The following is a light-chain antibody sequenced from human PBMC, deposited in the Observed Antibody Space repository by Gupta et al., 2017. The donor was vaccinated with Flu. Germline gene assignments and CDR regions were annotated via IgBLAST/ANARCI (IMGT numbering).Light chain of an antibody. CDR1: QSHLHSNGYIY. CDR2: LGS. J-gene: IGKJ2*01. V-gene: IGKV2-28*01. Sequence: DIVMTQSPLSLPVTPGEPASISCRASQSHLHSNGYIYLDWYLQKPGQSPHVLIYLGSNRASGVPDRFSGSGSGTGFTLKISIAEAEDVGVYYCMQTLQTMYTFGQGTKLEIK. CDR3: MQTLQTMYT.